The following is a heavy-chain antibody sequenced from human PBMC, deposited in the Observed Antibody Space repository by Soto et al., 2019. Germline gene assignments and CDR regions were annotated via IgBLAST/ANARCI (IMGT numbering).Heavy chain of an antibody. CDR1: GFTFSRSW. V-gene: IGHV3-7*01. CDR2: IKDDGSEK. Sequence: EVQLVESGGGLVQPGGSLRLSCAASGFTFSRSWMNWVRQAPGKGLEWVANIKDDGSEKDYVDSVKGRFTISRDNAKNSPYALMNCLGDDGTAVYYCANLKDYARSVDIWGQVTVVTVSS. CDR3: ANLKDYARSVDI. D-gene: IGHD4-17*01. J-gene: IGHJ3*02.